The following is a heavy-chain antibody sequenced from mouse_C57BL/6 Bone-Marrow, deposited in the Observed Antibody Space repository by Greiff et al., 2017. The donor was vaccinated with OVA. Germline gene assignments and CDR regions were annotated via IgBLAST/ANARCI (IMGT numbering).Heavy chain of an antibody. D-gene: IGHD1-1*01. V-gene: IGHV5-15*01. Sequence: EVQLVESGGGLVQPGGSLKLSCAASGFTFSDYGMAWVRQAPRQGPEWVAFISNLAYSIYYADTVTGRFTVSRENAKNTLYLEMSSLRSEDTAMYYCARYYYGFAYWGQGTLVTVSA. CDR1: GFTFSDYG. J-gene: IGHJ3*01. CDR3: ARYYYGFAY. CDR2: ISNLAYSI.